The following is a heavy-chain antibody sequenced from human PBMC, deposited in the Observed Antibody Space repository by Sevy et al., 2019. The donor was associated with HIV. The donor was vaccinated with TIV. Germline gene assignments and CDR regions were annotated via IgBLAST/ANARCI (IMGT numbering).Heavy chain of an antibody. Sequence: LSLTCTVSGASIDSSSYYWGWIRQPPGKGLEWIGTIYYTGKTYYVPSLKSRVTISADMSNNQFSLRLRSVTAADTAVYYCARRTAETTTSGWFDPWGQGTLVTVSS. CDR1: GASIDSSSYY. V-gene: IGHV4-39*01. CDR3: ARRTAETTTSGWFDP. CDR2: IYYTGKT. D-gene: IGHD4-17*01. J-gene: IGHJ5*02.